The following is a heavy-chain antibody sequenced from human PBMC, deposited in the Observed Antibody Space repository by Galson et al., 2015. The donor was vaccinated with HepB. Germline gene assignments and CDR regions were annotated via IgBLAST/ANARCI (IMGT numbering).Heavy chain of an antibody. D-gene: IGHD3-3*01. Sequence: VSRGSVSSGSYFWSWIRRPPGKGLEWIGSISYSGSTNYSPSLKSRVTMSVDTSNNRFSLKVSFVTAADTAVYYCARAPITIFRVISDAAYNFDYWGRGMPVTVS. CDR2: ISYSGST. CDR3: ARAPITIFRVISDAAYNFDY. CDR1: RGSVSSGSYF. J-gene: IGHJ4*02. V-gene: IGHV4-61*01.